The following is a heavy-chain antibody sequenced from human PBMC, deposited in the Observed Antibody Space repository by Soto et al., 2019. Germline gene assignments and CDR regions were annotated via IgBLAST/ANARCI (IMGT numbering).Heavy chain of an antibody. CDR3: ARGSVGSGWKFDF. V-gene: IGHV4-59*01. CDR1: GDSLSTYF. J-gene: IGHJ4*02. CDR2: ISYSATP. D-gene: IGHD3-22*01. Sequence: PSETLSLTCSVSGDSLSTYFWSWIRQPPGKGLEWIGYISYSATPNYNPALKSRVIISIDTSKNQFSLKVNSVTAADTALYYCARGSVGSGWKFDFWGQGILFTVSS.